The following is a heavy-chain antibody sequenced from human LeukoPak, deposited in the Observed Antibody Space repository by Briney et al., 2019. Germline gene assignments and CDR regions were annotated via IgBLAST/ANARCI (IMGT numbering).Heavy chain of an antibody. J-gene: IGHJ4*02. D-gene: IGHD2-8*01. CDR1: GGSFSGYY. CDR3: ARASGYCTNGVCPEDY. CDR2: INHSGST. V-gene: IGHV4-34*01. Sequence: PSETLSLTCAVYGGSFSGYYWSWIRQPPGKGLEWIGEINHSGSTNYNPSLKSRVTISVGTSKNQFSLKLSSVTAADTAVYYCARASGYCTNGVCPEDYWGQGTLVTVSS.